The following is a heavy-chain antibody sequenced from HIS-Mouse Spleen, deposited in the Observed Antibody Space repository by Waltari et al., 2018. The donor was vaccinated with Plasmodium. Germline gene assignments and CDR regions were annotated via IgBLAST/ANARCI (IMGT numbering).Heavy chain of an antibody. Sequence: QVTLRESGPALVKPTQTLTLTCTFSGFPPSTSGMCVSCIRQPPGKALEWLARIDWDDDKYYSTSLKTRLTISKDTSKNQVVLTMTNMDPVDTATYYCARTTYSSSSAKYYYYGMDVWGQGTTVTVSS. CDR1: GFPPSTSGMC. J-gene: IGHJ6*02. V-gene: IGHV2-70*15. CDR2: IDWDDDK. D-gene: IGHD6-6*01. CDR3: ARTTYSSSSAKYYYYGMDV.